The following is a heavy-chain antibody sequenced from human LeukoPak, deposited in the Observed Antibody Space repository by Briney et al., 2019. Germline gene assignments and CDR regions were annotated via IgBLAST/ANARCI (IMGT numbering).Heavy chain of an antibody. V-gene: IGHV5-51*01. D-gene: IGHD6-13*01. Sequence: GESLKISCKGSGYSFTSYWIGWVRQMPGKGLEWMGIIYPGDSDTRYSSSFQGQVTISADKSISTAYLQWSSLKASDTAMYYCARQGGEIAAAGTYWYFDLWGRGTLVTVSS. CDR2: IYPGDSDT. J-gene: IGHJ2*01. CDR1: GYSFTSYW. CDR3: ARQGGEIAAAGTYWYFDL.